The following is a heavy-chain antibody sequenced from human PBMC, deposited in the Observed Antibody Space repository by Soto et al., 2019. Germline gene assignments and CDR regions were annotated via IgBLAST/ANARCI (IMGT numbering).Heavy chain of an antibody. V-gene: IGHV4-31*03. CDR2: IYYSGST. J-gene: IGHJ5*02. CDR1: GGSISSGSFY. Sequence: SETLSLTCTVSGGSISSGSFYWGWIRQPPGKGLEWIGNIYYSGSTYYNPSLKSRVTISVDTSKNQFSLKLSSVTAADTAVYYCARAGGAAAGSRFDPWGQGTLVTVSS. D-gene: IGHD6-13*01. CDR3: ARAGGAAAGSRFDP.